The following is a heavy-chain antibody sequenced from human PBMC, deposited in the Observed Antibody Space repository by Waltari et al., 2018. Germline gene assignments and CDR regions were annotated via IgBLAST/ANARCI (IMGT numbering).Heavy chain of an antibody. CDR2: INHSGST. CDR3: ARSMAYGDSFDY. J-gene: IGHJ4*02. CDR1: GGSFSGYY. V-gene: IGHV4-34*01. D-gene: IGHD4-17*01. Sequence: QVQLQQWGAGLLKPSETLSLTCAVYGGSFSGYYWSWIRQPPGKGLEWIGEINHSGSTNDNPSLKSRVTISVDTSKNQFSLKLSSVTAADTAVYYCARSMAYGDSFDYWGQGTLVTVSS.